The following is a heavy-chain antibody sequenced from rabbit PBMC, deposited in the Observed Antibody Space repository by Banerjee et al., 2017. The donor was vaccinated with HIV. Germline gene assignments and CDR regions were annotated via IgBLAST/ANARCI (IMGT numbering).Heavy chain of an antibody. CDR1: GFSFSNKYV. D-gene: IGHD1-1*01. CDR3: ASGYSDGYFNL. J-gene: IGHJ4*01. Sequence: QEQLEESGGDLVKPECSLTITYTASGFSFSNKYVMCSVRQAPGKGLEWIACINTSSGNTVYARWAKGRFTISKTSSTTVTLQMTSLTAADTATYFCASGYSDGYFNLWGQGTLVTV. V-gene: IGHV1S45*01. CDR2: INTSSGNT.